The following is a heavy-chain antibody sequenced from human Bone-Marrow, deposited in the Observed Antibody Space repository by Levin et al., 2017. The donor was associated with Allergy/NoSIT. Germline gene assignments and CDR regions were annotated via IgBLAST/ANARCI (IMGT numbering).Heavy chain of an antibody. CDR1: AGSVSSGSYY. CDR3: ARGNAYHSSGYYSHYFDY. Sequence: SETLSLTCTVSAGSVSSGSYYWSWIRQPPGKGLEWIGHINYSGSTNYNPSLKSRVTLSVDASKNQFSLKLSSVTAADTAVYYCARGNAYHSSGYYSHYFDYWGQGTLVTVSS. CDR2: INYSGST. D-gene: IGHD3-22*01. J-gene: IGHJ4*02. V-gene: IGHV4-61*01.